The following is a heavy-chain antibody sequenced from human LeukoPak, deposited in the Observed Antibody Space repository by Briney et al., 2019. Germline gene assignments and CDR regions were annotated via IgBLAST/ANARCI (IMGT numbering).Heavy chain of an antibody. CDR3: AREMPNCGGDCYDL. CDR1: GFTLSHYE. V-gene: IGHV3-48*03. Sequence: GSLRLSCTASGFTLSHYEVNWVRQAPGKGLEWLSYIPTSDTTLFYADSIKGRFTVSRDNANNLVYLQMNTLRADDTALYYCAREMPNCGGDCYDLWGQGTLVTVSS. D-gene: IGHD2-21*01. J-gene: IGHJ4*02. CDR2: IPTSDTTL.